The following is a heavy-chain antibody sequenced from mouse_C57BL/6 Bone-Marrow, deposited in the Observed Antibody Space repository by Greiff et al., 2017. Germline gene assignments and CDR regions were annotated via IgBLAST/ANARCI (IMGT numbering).Heavy chain of an antibody. Sequence: EVKVVESGGDLVKPGGSLKLSCAASGFTFSSSGMSWVRQTPDKRLEWVATISSGGSYTYYPDSVKGRFTISRDNAKNTLYLQMSSLKSEDTAMYYCARQYSNYVGSYAMDYWGQGTSVTVSS. CDR2: ISSGGSYT. J-gene: IGHJ4*01. CDR3: ARQYSNYVGSYAMDY. V-gene: IGHV5-6*01. D-gene: IGHD2-5*01. CDR1: GFTFSSSG.